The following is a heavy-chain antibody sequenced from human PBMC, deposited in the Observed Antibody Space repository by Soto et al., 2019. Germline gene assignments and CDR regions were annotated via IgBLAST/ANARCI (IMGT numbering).Heavy chain of an antibody. CDR1: GFTFSSYG. CDR2: IWYDGSNK. D-gene: IGHD2-8*01. J-gene: IGHJ6*03. CDR3: ARDGGIVRDYYYYMDV. V-gene: IGHV3-33*01. Sequence: GGSLRLSCAASGFTFSSYGMHWVRQAPGKGLEWVAVIWYDGSNKYYADSVKGRFTISRDNSKNTLYLQMNSLRAEDTAVYYCARDGGIVRDYYYYMDVWGKGTTVTVSS.